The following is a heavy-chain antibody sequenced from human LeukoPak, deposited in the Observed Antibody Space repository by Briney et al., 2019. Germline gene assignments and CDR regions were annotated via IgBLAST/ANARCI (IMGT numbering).Heavy chain of an antibody. CDR3: AGCRWNYHYFEH. Sequence: GGSLRLSCAASGFTVSGNYMTWVRQAPGKGLECVSVIYSGGSTYYADSVEGRYTISRDNSKNTLYLHMDSLRAEDTAVYYCAGCRWNYHYFEHWGQGTLVTVSS. J-gene: IGHJ4*02. V-gene: IGHV3-66*01. CDR1: GFTVSGNY. CDR2: IYSGGST. D-gene: IGHD1-7*01.